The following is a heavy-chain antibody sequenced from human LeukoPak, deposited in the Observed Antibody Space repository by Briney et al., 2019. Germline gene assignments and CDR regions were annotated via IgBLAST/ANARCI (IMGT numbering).Heavy chain of an antibody. CDR3: AKDPWQWLVKYFDY. D-gene: IGHD6-19*01. J-gene: IGHJ4*02. Sequence: GGSLRLSCAASELTVSSNCMTWVRQAPGKGLEWVSAISGSGGSTYYADSVKGRFTISRDNSKNTLYLQMNSLRAEDTAVYYCAKDPWQWLVKYFDYWGQGTLVTVSS. CDR1: ELTVSSNC. V-gene: IGHV3-23*01. CDR2: ISGSGGST.